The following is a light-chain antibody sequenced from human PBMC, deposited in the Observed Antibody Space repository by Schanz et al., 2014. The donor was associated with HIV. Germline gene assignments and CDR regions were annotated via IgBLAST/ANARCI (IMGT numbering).Light chain of an antibody. Sequence: EIVMTQSPATLSVSPGERATLSCRASQSVSSNLAWYQQKPGQAPRLLIYGTSTRATGIPATFGGSGSGTEFTLTINSLQSEDFAVYYCQHYNNWLRTFGQGTKVEIK. CDR3: QHYNNWLRT. CDR2: GTS. J-gene: IGKJ1*01. CDR1: QSVSSN. V-gene: IGKV3-15*01.